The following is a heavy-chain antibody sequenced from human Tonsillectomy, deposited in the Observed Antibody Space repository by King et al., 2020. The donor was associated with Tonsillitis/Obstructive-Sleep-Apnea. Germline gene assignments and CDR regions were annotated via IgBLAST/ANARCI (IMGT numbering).Heavy chain of an antibody. Sequence: QLVQSGAAVRKPGSSVKVSCKASGGTFTTYPISWVRQTPGQGLEGMGGIVPVFGTANYAQKCQGRITITADESTSTAYLQLSGLRSEDTAVYYCARDPGLLGNINDAFDVWGQGTTVTVSS. CDR2: IVPVFGTA. CDR1: GGTFTTYP. V-gene: IGHV1-69*01. D-gene: IGHD3-10*01. CDR3: ARDPGLLGNINDAFDV. J-gene: IGHJ3*01.